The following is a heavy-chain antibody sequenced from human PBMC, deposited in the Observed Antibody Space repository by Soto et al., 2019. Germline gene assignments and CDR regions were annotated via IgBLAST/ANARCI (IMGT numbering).Heavy chain of an antibody. CDR2: IYYSGST. CDR1: GGSISSGDYY. J-gene: IGHJ4*02. D-gene: IGHD3-22*01. CDR3: ASSEGSSGSTALFDY. V-gene: IGHV4-30-4*01. Sequence: LPCTVSGGSISSGDYYWSWIRQPPGKGLEWIGYIYYSGSTYYNPSLKSRVTISVDTSKNQFSLKLSSVTAADTAVYYCASSEGSSGSTALFDYWGQGTLVTVSA.